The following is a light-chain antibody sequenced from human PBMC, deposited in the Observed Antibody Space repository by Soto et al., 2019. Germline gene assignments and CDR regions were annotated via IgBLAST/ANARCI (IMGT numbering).Light chain of an antibody. CDR3: QQYGGSPRT. J-gene: IGKJ1*01. CDR2: GAS. Sequence: EIVLTQSPGTLSFSPGEGATLSCRASQSISSNFLAWYQQKRGRAPRLLIHGASNRATGIPDRFSGSGSGTDFTLTITRLEPEDFAVYYCQQYGGSPRTFGQGTKVDIK. V-gene: IGKV3-20*01. CDR1: QSISSNF.